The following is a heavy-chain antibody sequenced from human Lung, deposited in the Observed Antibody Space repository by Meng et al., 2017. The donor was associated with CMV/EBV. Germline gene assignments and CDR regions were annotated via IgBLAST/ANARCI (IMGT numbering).Heavy chain of an antibody. D-gene: IGHD5-18*01. CDR2: ISYDGSNK. J-gene: IGHJ6*02. CDR1: GFTFTTYA. CDR3: ARGEQLWLPLAV. Sequence: GGSLRLSCAASGFTFTTYAMHWVRQAPGKGLEWVAVISYDGSNKYYADSVKGRFTISRDNSKNTLYLQMNSLRTVDTAVYSCARGEQLWLPLAVWGQGTAV. V-gene: IGHV3-30*04.